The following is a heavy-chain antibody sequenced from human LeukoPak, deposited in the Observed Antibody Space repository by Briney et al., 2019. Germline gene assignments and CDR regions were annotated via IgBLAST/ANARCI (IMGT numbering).Heavy chain of an antibody. D-gene: IGHD6-13*01. V-gene: IGHV3-23*01. CDR1: GFTFSSYA. J-gene: IGHJ4*02. Sequence: PGGSLRLSCAASGFTFSSYAMSWVRQAPGKGLEWVSAISGSGGSTYYADSVKGRFTISRDNSKNPLYLQMNSLRAEDTAVYYCAKLGQQPFYFDYWGQGTLVTVSS. CDR3: AKLGQQPFYFDY. CDR2: ISGSGGST.